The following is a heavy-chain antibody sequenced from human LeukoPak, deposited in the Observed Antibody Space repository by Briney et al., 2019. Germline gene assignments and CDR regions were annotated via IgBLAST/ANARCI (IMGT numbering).Heavy chain of an antibody. D-gene: IGHD4/OR15-4a*01. CDR2: INPNSGGT. V-gene: IGHV1-2*02. CDR3: ARAGLTL. CDR1: GYTFTGYY. Sequence: GASGKVSCKASGYTFTGYYMHWVRQAPGQGLEWMGWINPNSGGTNYAQKCQGTVTMTRDTSISTGYMELSRLRSEDTAVYYCARAGLTLWGQGTLVTVSS. J-gene: IGHJ4*02.